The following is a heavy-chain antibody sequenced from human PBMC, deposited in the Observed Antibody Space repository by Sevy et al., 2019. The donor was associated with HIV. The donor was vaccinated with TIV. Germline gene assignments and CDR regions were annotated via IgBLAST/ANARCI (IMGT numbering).Heavy chain of an antibody. J-gene: IGHJ5*02. D-gene: IGHD6-19*01. CDR2: INHSGST. Sequence: SETLSLTCTVYGGSLSGYYWSWIRQPPGKGLEWIGEINHSGSTNYNPSLKSRVTISVDTSKNQFSLKLSSVTAADTAVYYCARDRLRAVAGKLDPWGQGTLVTVSS. V-gene: IGHV4-34*01. CDR1: GGSLSGYY. CDR3: ARDRLRAVAGKLDP.